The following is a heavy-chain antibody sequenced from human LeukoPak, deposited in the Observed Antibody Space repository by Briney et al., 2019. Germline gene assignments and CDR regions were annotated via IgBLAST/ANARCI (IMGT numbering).Heavy chain of an antibody. CDR2: IWYDGSNK. Sequence: GRSLRLSCAASGFTFSNCGMLWVRQAPGKGLEWVAVIWYDGSNKYYADSVKGRFTISRDDSKNTLYLQMNSLRAEDTAVYCCARDLCSTTSCLDYWGQGTLVTVSS. D-gene: IGHD2-2*01. V-gene: IGHV3-33*01. J-gene: IGHJ4*02. CDR1: GFTFSNCG. CDR3: ARDLCSTTSCLDY.